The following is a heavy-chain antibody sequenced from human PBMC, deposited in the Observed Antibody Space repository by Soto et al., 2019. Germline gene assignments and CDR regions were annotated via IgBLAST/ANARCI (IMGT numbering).Heavy chain of an antibody. Sequence: ASVKVSCKASGFSFTGYYIHWLRQAPGQGLEWMGWINAHSGGTEYAQKFQGRVTLTRDTSIATAYLTLTSLTSDDTALYYCAKDLTRQLAYWLDPWGQGAQVTVSS. J-gene: IGHJ5*02. CDR2: INAHSGGT. D-gene: IGHD6-6*01. V-gene: IGHV1-2*02. CDR1: GFSFTGYY. CDR3: AKDLTRQLAYWLDP.